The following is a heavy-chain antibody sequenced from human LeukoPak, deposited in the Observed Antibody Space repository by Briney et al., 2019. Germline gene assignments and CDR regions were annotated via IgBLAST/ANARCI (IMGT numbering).Heavy chain of an antibody. V-gene: IGHV3-74*01. CDR3: ASNPNYYDSSGYYYY. Sequence: GGSLRLSCAASGFTFSSYWMHWVCQAPGKGLVWVSRINTDGSSTSYADSVKGRFTISRDNAKNTLYLQMNSLGAEDTAVYYCASNPNYYDSSGYYYYWGQGTLVTVSS. D-gene: IGHD3-22*01. CDR2: INTDGSST. J-gene: IGHJ4*02. CDR1: GFTFSSYW.